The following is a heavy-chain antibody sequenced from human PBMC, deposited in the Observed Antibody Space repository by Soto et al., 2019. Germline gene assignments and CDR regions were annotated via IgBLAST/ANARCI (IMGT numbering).Heavy chain of an antibody. J-gene: IGHJ3*02. D-gene: IGHD2-21*02. CDR1: GFTFSSYG. CDR3: AKSDCGGDCYSGAFDS. CDR2: ISYDGSSK. Sequence: GGSLRLSCAASGFTFSSYGMHWFRQAPGKGLEWVAVISYDGSSKYYADSVKGRFTISRDNSKNTLYLQMNSLSAEDTAVYYCAKSDCGGDCYSGAFDSWGQGTMVTVSS. V-gene: IGHV3-30*18.